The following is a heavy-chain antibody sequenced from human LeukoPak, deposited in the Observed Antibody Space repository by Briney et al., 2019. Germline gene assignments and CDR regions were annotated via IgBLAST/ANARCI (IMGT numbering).Heavy chain of an antibody. CDR2: IFGSGGST. CDR1: GFTFSNYA. J-gene: IGHJ4*02. D-gene: IGHD3-9*01. CDR3: AKWGDYDILTGYYDSDY. Sequence: PGASLRLSCAASGFTFSNYAMSWVRQAPGKGVEWVSAIFGSGGSTYYADSVKGRFTISRDNPKNTLYLQMNSLRAEDTAVYYCAKWGDYDILTGYYDSDYWGQGTLVTVSS. V-gene: IGHV3-23*01.